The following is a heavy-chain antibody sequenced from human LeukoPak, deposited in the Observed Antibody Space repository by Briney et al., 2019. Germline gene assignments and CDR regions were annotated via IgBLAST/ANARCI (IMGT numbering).Heavy chain of an antibody. D-gene: IGHD3-9*01. CDR1: GGSISSYY. V-gene: IGHV4-59*01. CDR3: ARATALTYYDILTGYYKTDLNYFDY. J-gene: IGHJ4*02. CDR2: IYYSGST. Sequence: TSETLSLTCTVSGGSISSYYWSWIRQPPGKGLEWIGYIYYSGSTNYNPSLKSRVTISVDTSKNQFSLKLSSVTAADTAVYYCARATALTYYDILTGYYKTDLNYFDYWGQGTLVTVSS.